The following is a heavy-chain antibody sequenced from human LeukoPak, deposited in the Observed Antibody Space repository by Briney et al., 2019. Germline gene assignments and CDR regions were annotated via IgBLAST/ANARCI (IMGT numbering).Heavy chain of an antibody. V-gene: IGHV1-69*05. D-gene: IGHD3-3*01. CDR3: ARGPLEWSSKGYYYYYMDV. CDR1: GGTFSSYA. J-gene: IGHJ6*03. CDR2: VIPIFGTA. Sequence: ASVTVSCKASGGTFSSYAISWVRQAPGQGLEWMGGVIPIFGTANYAQKFQGRVTITTDESTSTAYMELSSLRSEDTAVYYCARGPLEWSSKGYYYYYMDVWGKGTTVTVSS.